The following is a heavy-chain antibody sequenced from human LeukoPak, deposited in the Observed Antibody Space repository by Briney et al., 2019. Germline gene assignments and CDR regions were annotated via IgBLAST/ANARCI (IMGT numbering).Heavy chain of an antibody. CDR1: GGSISSGDYY. D-gene: IGHD4-17*01. V-gene: IGHV4-30-4*08. Sequence: PSETLSLTCTVSGGSISSGDYYWSWIRQPPGKGLEWIGYIYYSGSTYYNPSLKSRVTISVDTSKNQFSLKLSSVTAADTAVYYCARDYGDYEGVLDPWGQGTLVTVSS. CDR2: IYYSGST. J-gene: IGHJ5*02. CDR3: ARDYGDYEGVLDP.